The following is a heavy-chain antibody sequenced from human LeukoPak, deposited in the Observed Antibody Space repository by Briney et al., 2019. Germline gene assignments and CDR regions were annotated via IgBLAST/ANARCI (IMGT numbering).Heavy chain of an antibody. V-gene: IGHV3-23*01. CDR1: GFTFSSYA. CDR3: AKHYGSGTYYNYLDY. J-gene: IGHJ4*02. CDR2: ISSNGGGT. Sequence: GGCLRLSCAASGFTFSSYAMSWVRRAPGKGLERVSAISSNGGGTFYADSVKGQFTISRDNSQNTLYLQMNSLRAEDTAIYYCAKHYGSGTYYNYLDYWGQGTLVTVSS. D-gene: IGHD3-10*01.